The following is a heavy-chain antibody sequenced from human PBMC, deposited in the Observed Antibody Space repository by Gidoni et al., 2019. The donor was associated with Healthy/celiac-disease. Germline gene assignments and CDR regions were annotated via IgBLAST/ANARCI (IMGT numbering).Heavy chain of an antibody. V-gene: IGHV3-33*01. Sequence: QVQLVESGGGVVQPGRSLRLSCAASGFTFSSYGMHWVRQAPGKGREWVAVIWYDGSNKCYADSVKGRFTISRDNSKNTLYLQMNSLRAEDTAVYYCARGGDFWSGSPNYWGQGTLVTVSS. CDR1: GFTFSSYG. CDR3: ARGGDFWSGSPNY. D-gene: IGHD3-3*01. CDR2: IWYDGSNK. J-gene: IGHJ4*02.